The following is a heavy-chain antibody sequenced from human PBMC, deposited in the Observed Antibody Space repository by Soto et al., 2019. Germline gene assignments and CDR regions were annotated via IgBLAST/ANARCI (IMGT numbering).Heavy chain of an antibody. CDR3: AKHAGCYCYGMDV. CDR2: ISAYNGNT. J-gene: IGHJ6*02. Sequence: GASVKVSCKDSGYTFTRYGISWVRPAPGQGLEWMGWISAYNGNTNYAQKLQDRVTMTTDTSTSTAYMELNSLRAEDTAVYYCAKHAGCYCYGMDVRGQGTTVTVSS. CDR1: GYTFTRYG. V-gene: IGHV1-18*04.